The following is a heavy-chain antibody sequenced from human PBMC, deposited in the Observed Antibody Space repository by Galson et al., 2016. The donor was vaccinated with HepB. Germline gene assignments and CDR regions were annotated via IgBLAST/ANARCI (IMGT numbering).Heavy chain of an antibody. CDR2: ISSGSSTI. Sequence: SLRLSCAGSPFTLSSYDMNWVRQAPGKGLEWVSYISSGSSTIYYADSVKGRFTISRDNAKNSLYLQMNSLRDEDTAVYYCARGWYSNSSPCFDYWGQGTLVTVSS. J-gene: IGHJ4*02. CDR1: PFTLSSYD. D-gene: IGHD6-6*01. V-gene: IGHV3-48*02. CDR3: ARGWYSNSSPCFDY.